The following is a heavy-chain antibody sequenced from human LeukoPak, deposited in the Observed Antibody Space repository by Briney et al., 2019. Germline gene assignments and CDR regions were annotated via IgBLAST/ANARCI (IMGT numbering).Heavy chain of an antibody. CDR1: GGSISSYY. CDR2: IYTSGST. CDR3: ARDFENTALGWFDP. J-gene: IGHJ5*02. V-gene: IGHV4-4*07. Sequence: SETLSLTCTVSGGSISSYYWSWIRQPAGKGLEWIGRIYTSGSTNYNPSLKSRVTMSVDTSKNQYSLKLSSVTAADTAVYCCARDFENTALGWFDPWGQGTLVTVSS. D-gene: IGHD5-18*01.